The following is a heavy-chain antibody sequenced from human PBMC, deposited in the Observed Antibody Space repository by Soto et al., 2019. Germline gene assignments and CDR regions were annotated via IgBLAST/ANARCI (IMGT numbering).Heavy chain of an antibody. D-gene: IGHD1-26*01. V-gene: IGHV5-51*01. Sequence: LGESLKISCKGSGYSFSNYWIGWVRQIPGKGLEWMGIIYPGDSDTRYSPSFQGQVTISVDKSISTAYLQWSSLKASDTAMYYCARRALVEDAFDIWGQGTMVTVSS. CDR2: IYPGDSDT. CDR3: ARRALVEDAFDI. J-gene: IGHJ3*02. CDR1: GYSFSNYW.